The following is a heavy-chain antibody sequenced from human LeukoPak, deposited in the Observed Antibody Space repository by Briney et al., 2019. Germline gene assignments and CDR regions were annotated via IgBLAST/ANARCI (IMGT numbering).Heavy chain of an antibody. D-gene: IGHD1-26*01. CDR3: ANFLVGTTTGYYYGMDV. CDR2: INPSGGNT. V-gene: IGHV1-46*01. Sequence: ASVKVSCKASGYTFTSHYMHWVRQAPGQGLEWMGIINPSGGNTSYAQKFQGRVTMTRDTSTSTVYMELSSLRSEDTAVYYCANFLVGTTTGYYYGMDVWGQRTTVTISS. CDR1: GYTFTSHY. J-gene: IGHJ6*02.